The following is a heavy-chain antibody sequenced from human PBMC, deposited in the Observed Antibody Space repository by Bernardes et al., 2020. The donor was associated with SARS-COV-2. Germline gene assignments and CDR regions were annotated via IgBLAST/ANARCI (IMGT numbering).Heavy chain of an antibody. CDR1: GFTFSSYS. J-gene: IGHJ6*02. Sequence: GGSLRLSCAASGFTFSSYSMNWVRQAPGKGLEWVSSISSSSSYIYYADSVKGRFTISRDNAKNSLYLQMNSLRAEDTAVYYCARSEEGGITIFGVVIFSFGMDVWGQGTTVTVSS. CDR2: ISSSSSYI. V-gene: IGHV3-21*01. D-gene: IGHD3-3*01. CDR3: ARSEEGGITIFGVVIFSFGMDV.